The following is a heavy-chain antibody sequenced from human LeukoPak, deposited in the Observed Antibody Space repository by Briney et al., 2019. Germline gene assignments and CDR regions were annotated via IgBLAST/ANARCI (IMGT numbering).Heavy chain of an antibody. CDR3: ARDTLSIVVVPAALDY. J-gene: IGHJ4*02. D-gene: IGHD2-2*01. CDR1: GFTFSSYS. Sequence: KAGGSLRLSCAASGFTFSSYSMNWVRQAPGKGLEWVSSISSSSSYIYYADSVKGRFTISRDNAKNSLYLQMNSLRAEDTAVYYCARDTLSIVVVPAALDYWGQGTLVTVSS. CDR2: ISSSSSYI. V-gene: IGHV3-21*01.